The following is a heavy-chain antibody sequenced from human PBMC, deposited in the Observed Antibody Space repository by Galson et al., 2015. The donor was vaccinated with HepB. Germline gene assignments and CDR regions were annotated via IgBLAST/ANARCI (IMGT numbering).Heavy chain of an antibody. J-gene: IGHJ6*02. CDR3: ARALADYFDNSGPSYYGMDV. V-gene: IGHV1-3*01. D-gene: IGHD3-22*01. CDR2: INAGDGKT. CDR1: GYTFSRYA. Sequence: SVKVSCKASGYTFSRYAIHWVRQAPGQRLEWLGWINAGDGKTKNSQKFQGRVTISRDTSAGTAYMELSSLRSEDTAVYYCARALADYFDNSGPSYYGMDVWGQGTTVTVSS.